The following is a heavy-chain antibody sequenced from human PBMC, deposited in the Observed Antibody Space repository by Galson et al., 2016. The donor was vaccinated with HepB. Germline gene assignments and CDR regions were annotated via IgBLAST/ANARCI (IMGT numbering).Heavy chain of an antibody. V-gene: IGHV3-74*01. CDR1: GFTFSTYW. Sequence: SLRLSCAASGFTFSTYWMHWVRQAPGKGLVWVSRIRGDGTSTSYADSVKGRFTISRDNAKNTLYLQMNSLRAEDTAMYYCIKSDNGDYWGQGTLVTVSS. D-gene: IGHD1-1*01. J-gene: IGHJ4*02. CDR2: IRGDGTST. CDR3: IKSDNGDY.